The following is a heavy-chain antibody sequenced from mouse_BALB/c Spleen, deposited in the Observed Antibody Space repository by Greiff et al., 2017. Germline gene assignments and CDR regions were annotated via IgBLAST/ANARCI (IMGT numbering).Heavy chain of an antibody. CDR2: ISSGGSYT. CDR3: TRVQDDGYYTWFAY. J-gene: IGHJ3*01. V-gene: IGHV5-6-4*01. Sequence: EVKLMESGGGLVKPGGSLKLSCAASGFTFSSYTMSWVRQTPEKRLEWVATISSGGSYTYYPDSVKGRFTISRDNAKNTLYLQMSSLKSEDTAMYYCTRVQDDGYYTWFAYWGQGTLVTVSA. CDR1: GFTFSSYT. D-gene: IGHD2-3*01.